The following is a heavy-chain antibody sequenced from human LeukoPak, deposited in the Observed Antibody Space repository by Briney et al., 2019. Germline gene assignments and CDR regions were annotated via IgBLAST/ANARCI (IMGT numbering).Heavy chain of an antibody. V-gene: IGHV1-8*03. CDR1: GYTFTSYD. Sequence: GASVKVSCKASGYTFTSYDINWVRQATGQGLEWMGWMNPNSGNTGYAQKFQGRVTITRNTSISTAYMELSSLRSEDTAVYYCASLWLIDTAMVIRDGLEDYWGQGTLVTVSS. CDR3: ASLWLIDTAMVIRDGLEDY. J-gene: IGHJ4*02. CDR2: MNPNSGNT. D-gene: IGHD5-18*01.